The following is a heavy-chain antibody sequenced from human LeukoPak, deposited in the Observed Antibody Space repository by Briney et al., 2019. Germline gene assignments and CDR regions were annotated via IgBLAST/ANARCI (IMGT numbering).Heavy chain of an antibody. CDR1: GYTFTSYG. V-gene: IGHV1-18*01. J-gene: IGHJ4*02. Sequence: ASVKVSCKACGYTFTSYGISWVRQAPGQGLEWMGWISAYNGNTNYAQKLQGRVTMTTDTSTSTAYMELRSLRSDDTAVYYCARGVERMITFGGVIVKSFDYWGQGTLVTVSS. CDR3: ARGVERMITFGGVIVKSFDY. D-gene: IGHD3-16*02. CDR2: ISAYNGNT.